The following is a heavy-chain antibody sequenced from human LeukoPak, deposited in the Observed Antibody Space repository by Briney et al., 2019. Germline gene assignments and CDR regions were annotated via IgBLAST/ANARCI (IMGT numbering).Heavy chain of an antibody. CDR2: TYYTGST. J-gene: IGHJ4*02. Sequence: SETLSLTCTVSGVSISSYYWSWVRQPPGKGLEWIGYTYYTGSTNYNPSLKSRVTISVDTSKNQFSLKLSSVTAADTAVYYCARVDSSNWYDSRGYFDYWGQGTLVTVS. CDR1: GVSISSYY. V-gene: IGHV4-59*01. D-gene: IGHD6-13*01. CDR3: ARVDSSNWYDSRGYFDY.